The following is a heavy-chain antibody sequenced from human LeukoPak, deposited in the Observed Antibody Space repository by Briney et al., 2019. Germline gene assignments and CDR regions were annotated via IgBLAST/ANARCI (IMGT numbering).Heavy chain of an antibody. CDR1: GGSFSGYY. V-gene: IGHV4-34*01. J-gene: IGHJ5*02. D-gene: IGHD2-15*01. CDR2: INHSGST. Sequence: PSETLSLTCAVYGGSFSGYYWSWIRQPPGKGLEWIGEINHSGSTNYNPSLKSRVTISVDTSKNQFSLKMSSVTAADTAVYYCARVSPRRPFGYCSGGSCYSWSWFDPWGQGTLVTVSS. CDR3: ARVSPRRPFGYCSGGSCYSWSWFDP.